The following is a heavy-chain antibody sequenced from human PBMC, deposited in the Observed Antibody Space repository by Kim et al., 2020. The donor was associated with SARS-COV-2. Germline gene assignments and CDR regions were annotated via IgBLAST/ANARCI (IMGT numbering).Heavy chain of an antibody. J-gene: IGHJ5*02. Sequence: SETLSLTCTVSGGSISSGGYYWSWIRQHPGKGLEWIGYIYYSGSTYYNPSLKSRVTISVDTSKNQFSLKLSSVTAADTAVYYCARDSRIAVAGTNWFDPWGQGTLVTVSS. CDR1: GGSISSGGYY. CDR3: ARDSRIAVAGTNWFDP. D-gene: IGHD6-19*01. V-gene: IGHV4-31*03. CDR2: IYYSGST.